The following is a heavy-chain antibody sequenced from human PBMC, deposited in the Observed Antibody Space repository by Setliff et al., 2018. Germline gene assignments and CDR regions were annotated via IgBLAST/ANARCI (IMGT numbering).Heavy chain of an antibody. CDR3: TTDLTGTTSVDY. Sequence: PGESLKISCKGSGYSFTSNWIAWVRQMPGKGLECMGIIYPGNSNTRYSPPFQGQVTISADKAINTAYLQWNSLKTEDTAVYYCTTDLTGTTSVDYWGQGTLVTVSS. J-gene: IGHJ4*02. V-gene: IGHV5-51*01. CDR1: GYSFTSNW. D-gene: IGHD1-7*01. CDR2: IYPGNSNT.